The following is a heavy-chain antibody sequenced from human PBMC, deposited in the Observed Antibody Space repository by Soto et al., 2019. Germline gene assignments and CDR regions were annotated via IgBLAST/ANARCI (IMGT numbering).Heavy chain of an antibody. D-gene: IGHD2-21*01. Sequence: ASEALSVTCTISVGSISPYSWTWIRHSPGNGLDWIGYAPSTGRNFYTPSLKSRLSMSLDTSMSQFSMILKSFTVADTALYYCARLLGGPGECDGWFAPRGQGNMVTVSS. CDR2: APSTGRN. CDR3: ARLLGGPGECDGWFAP. CDR1: VGSISPYS. V-gene: IGHV4-59*01. J-gene: IGHJ5*02.